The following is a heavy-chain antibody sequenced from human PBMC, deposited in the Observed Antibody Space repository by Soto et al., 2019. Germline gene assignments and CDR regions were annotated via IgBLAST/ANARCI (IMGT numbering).Heavy chain of an antibody. CDR2: IIPNNGGT. V-gene: IGHV1-2*02. J-gene: IGHJ5*02. D-gene: IGHD3-22*01. CDR1: AYIFTDYY. CDR3: ARGTFDTSGNYFAGWFGP. Sequence: QVQLEQSGAEVKKPGASVKVSCKASAYIFTDYYIHWVRQAPGQGLEWMGWIIPNNGGTKYAQKFQDRVTMTRDTSITTAYMALSRLRSDDTAVYYCARGTFDTSGNYFAGWFGPWGQGTLVTVSS.